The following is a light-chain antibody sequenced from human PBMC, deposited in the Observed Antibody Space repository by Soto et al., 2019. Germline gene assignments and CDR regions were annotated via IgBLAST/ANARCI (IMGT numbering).Light chain of an antibody. CDR1: QSIGSF. CDR2: DVS. V-gene: IGKV3-11*01. CDR3: QQRSNWPWT. Sequence: EIVLTQSPATLPLSPGERASLSCRASQSIGSFLAWYQHKPGQAPRLLIYDVSTRATGVPARFSGSGSGANFTLTISSLEPEDFAVYYCQQRSNWPWTFGQGTKVEI. J-gene: IGKJ1*01.